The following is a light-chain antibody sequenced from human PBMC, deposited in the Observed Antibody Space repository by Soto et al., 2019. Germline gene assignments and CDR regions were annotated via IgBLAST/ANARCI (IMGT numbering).Light chain of an antibody. CDR1: QSVSSSY. J-gene: IGKJ5*01. CDR3: QERTIRTFR. V-gene: IGKV3D-20*02. Sequence: EIVLKNSLRTLSFYQKERATLSWRSSQSVSSSYLAWYQQKPGQAPRLLIYGASSRATGIPDRFSGSGSETDFTLTITILEPEDFTVYDSQERTIRTFRFAQGTRLE. CDR2: GAS.